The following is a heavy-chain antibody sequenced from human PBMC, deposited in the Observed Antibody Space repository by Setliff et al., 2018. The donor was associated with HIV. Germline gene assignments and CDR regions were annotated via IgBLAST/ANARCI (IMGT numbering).Heavy chain of an antibody. J-gene: IGHJ5*02. V-gene: IGHV4-4*02. CDR3: ARDHVFGSRTGFDP. Sequence: SLTCAVSGGPLNSRNWWSWVRQPPGKGLEWIGEVFHSGSANSNASLRSRVMISVDTSKNQFSLKLSAVTAADTAVYYCARDHVFGSRTGFDPWGPGILVTVS. CDR1: GGPLNSRNW. CDR2: VFHSGSA. D-gene: IGHD3-10*01.